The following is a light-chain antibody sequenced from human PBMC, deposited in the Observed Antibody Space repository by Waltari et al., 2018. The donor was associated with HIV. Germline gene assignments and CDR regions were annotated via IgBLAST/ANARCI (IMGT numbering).Light chain of an antibody. Sequence: QSALTQPPSASGSPGQSVTISCTGTSSDVGRYAYVPWYQQHPGKAPKLPLYEVNTRPSGVPDRFSGSKSGNTASLTVSGLQAEDEAEYSCTSYAGINPVAFGGGTKLTVL. CDR1: SSDVGRYAY. CDR3: TSYAGINPVA. J-gene: IGLJ2*01. CDR2: EVN. V-gene: IGLV2-8*01.